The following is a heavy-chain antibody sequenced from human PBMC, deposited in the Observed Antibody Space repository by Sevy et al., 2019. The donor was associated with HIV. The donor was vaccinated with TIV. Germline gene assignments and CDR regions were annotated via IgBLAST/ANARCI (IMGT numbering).Heavy chain of an antibody. V-gene: IGHV3-49*03. Sequence: GGSLRLSCTASGFTFGDYAMSWFRQAPGKGLEWVGFIRSKAYGGTTEYAASVKGRFTISRDDSKSIAYLQMNSLKTEDTAVYYCTRVVDIVATIPNFDYWGQGTLDTVSS. D-gene: IGHD5-12*01. CDR3: TRVVDIVATIPNFDY. J-gene: IGHJ4*02. CDR1: GFTFGDYA. CDR2: IRSKAYGGTT.